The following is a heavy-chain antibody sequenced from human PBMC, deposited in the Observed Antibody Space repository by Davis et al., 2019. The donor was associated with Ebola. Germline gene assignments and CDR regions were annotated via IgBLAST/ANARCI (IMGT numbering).Heavy chain of an antibody. CDR3: ARDVTDYYGSGSYRGGWFDP. CDR2: ISSSSTI. V-gene: IGHV3-48*02. J-gene: IGHJ5*02. D-gene: IGHD3-10*01. Sequence: GESLKISCAASGFTFSSYSMNWVRQAPGKGLEWVSYISSSSTIYYADSVKGRFTISRDNAKNSLYLQMNSLRDEDTAVYYCARDVTDYYGSGSYRGGWFDPWGQGTLVTVSS. CDR1: GFTFSSYS.